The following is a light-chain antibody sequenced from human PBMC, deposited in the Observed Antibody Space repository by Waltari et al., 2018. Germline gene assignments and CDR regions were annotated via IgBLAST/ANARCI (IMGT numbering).Light chain of an antibody. CDR1: SNDIGGYDY. Sequence: QSALTQPASVSGSPGQSITISCTGSSNDIGGYDYVSWYQQYPGKAPKLILYVVNDRPSGVSGRFSGSKSANTASLAISGLQAEDEAYYFCCSYTTINTWVFGGGTYLTVL. CDR3: CSYTTINTWV. J-gene: IGLJ3*02. CDR2: VVN. V-gene: IGLV2-14*03.